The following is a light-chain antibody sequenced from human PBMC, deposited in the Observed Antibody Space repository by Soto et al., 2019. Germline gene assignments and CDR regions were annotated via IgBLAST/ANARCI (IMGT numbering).Light chain of an antibody. CDR2: EVT. Sequence: QSALTQPPSASGYPGQSVTISCTGTSSDGGGYNYVSWYQQHPDKAPKLMIYEVTKRPSGVPDRFSGSRSGNTASLTVSGLQAEDEADYYCASYAGSNNFVVFGGGTKLTVL. V-gene: IGLV2-8*01. CDR1: SSDGGGYNY. CDR3: ASYAGSNNFVV. J-gene: IGLJ2*01.